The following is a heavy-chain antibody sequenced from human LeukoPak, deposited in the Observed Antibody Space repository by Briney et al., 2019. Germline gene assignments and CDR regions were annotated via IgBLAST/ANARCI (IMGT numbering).Heavy chain of an antibody. CDR1: GFSLSTSGVG. CDR2: IYWDDDK. CDR3: AHRKVDTPMGP. D-gene: IGHD5-18*01. J-gene: IGHJ5*02. V-gene: IGHV2-5*02. Sequence: ESGPTLVNPTQTRTLTCTFAGFSLSTSGVGVGWIRQPPGKALEGLAYIYWDDDKRYSPALKSRHTITKDTSKNQVVLPVTNMDPVDTATYYCAHRKVDTPMGPWGQGILVTVSS.